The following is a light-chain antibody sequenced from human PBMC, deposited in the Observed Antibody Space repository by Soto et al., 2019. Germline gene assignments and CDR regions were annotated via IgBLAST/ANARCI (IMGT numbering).Light chain of an antibody. Sequence: QSVLTQPPSVSGAPGQRVTISCTGSSSNIGAGYDVHWYQHLPGTTPKLLIYGNTNRPSGVPDRFSGSNSGTSASLAITGLQAEDEADYYCQSYDNSLSGWVFGGGTQLTVL. CDR3: QSYDNSLSGWV. J-gene: IGLJ2*01. CDR2: GNT. CDR1: SSNIGAGYD. V-gene: IGLV1-40*01.